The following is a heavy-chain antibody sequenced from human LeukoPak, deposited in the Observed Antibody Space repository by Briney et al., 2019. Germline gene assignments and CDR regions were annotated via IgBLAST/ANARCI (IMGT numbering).Heavy chain of an antibody. CDR2: INHSGST. D-gene: IGHD3-22*01. V-gene: IGHV4-34*01. Sequence: PSETLSLTCAVYGGSFSGYYWRWIRQPPGKGLEWIGEINHSGSTNYNPSLKSRVPVSVDPSTNQCSLKLSSVSAADTAVHYCARGRIAKIVVVHSFSYGMDVWGQGTTVTVSS. CDR3: ARGRIAKIVVVHSFSYGMDV. CDR1: GGSFSGYY. J-gene: IGHJ6*02.